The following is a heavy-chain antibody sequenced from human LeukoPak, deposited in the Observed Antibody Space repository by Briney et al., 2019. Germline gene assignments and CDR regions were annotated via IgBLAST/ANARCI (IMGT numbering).Heavy chain of an antibody. Sequence: GGSLRLSCAASGFTFSSYSMNWVRQAPGKGLEWVSSISSSSSYIYYADSVKGRFTISRDNAKNSLYLQMNSLRAEDTAVYYCASIVDSSGYYYSGDVWGQGTTVTVSS. CDR1: GFTFSSYS. D-gene: IGHD3-22*01. V-gene: IGHV3-21*01. CDR2: ISSSSSYI. J-gene: IGHJ6*02. CDR3: ASIVDSSGYYYSGDV.